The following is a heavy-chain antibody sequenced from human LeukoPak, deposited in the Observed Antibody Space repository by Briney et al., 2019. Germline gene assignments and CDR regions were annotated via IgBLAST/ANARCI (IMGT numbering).Heavy chain of an antibody. J-gene: IGHJ3*01. Sequence: GGSLRLSCAASGITFSTYWMHWVRHAPEKGLVWVSRINSDGSTTSYVDSVEGRFTISRDNAKNTLYLQMNSLRAEDTAVYYCARAGTVVDYDPSDAFDVWGQGKMVTVSS. CDR3: ARAGTVVDYDPSDAFDV. D-gene: IGHD3-22*01. CDR2: INSDGSTT. V-gene: IGHV3-74*01. CDR1: GITFSTYW.